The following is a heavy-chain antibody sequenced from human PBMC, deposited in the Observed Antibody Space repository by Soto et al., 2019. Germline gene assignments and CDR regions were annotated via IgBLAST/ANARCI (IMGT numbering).Heavy chain of an antibody. CDR1: GGSISSSSYY. V-gene: IGHV4-39*01. CDR3: VEAGDFDY. D-gene: IGHD6-19*01. CDR2: IYYSGST. J-gene: IGHJ4*02. Sequence: SETLSLTCTVSGGSISSSSYYWGWIRQPPGKGLEWIGSIYYSGSTYYNPSLKSRVTISVDTSKNQFSLKLSSVTAADTAVYYCVEAGDFDYWGQGTLVTVSS.